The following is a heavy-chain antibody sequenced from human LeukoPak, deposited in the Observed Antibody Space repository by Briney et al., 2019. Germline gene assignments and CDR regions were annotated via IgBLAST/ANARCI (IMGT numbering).Heavy chain of an antibody. CDR1: GFTFSSYG. J-gene: IGHJ6*02. CDR2: IWYDGSNK. CDR3: ARYCSGGSCYSDYYYYYGMDV. Sequence: GGSLRLSCAASGFTFSSYGMHWVRQAPGKGLEWVAVIWYDGSNKYYADSVKGRFTISRDNSKNTLYLQMNSLRAEDTAVYYCARYCSGGSCYSDYYYYYGMDVWGQGTTVTVSS. V-gene: IGHV3-33*01. D-gene: IGHD2-15*01.